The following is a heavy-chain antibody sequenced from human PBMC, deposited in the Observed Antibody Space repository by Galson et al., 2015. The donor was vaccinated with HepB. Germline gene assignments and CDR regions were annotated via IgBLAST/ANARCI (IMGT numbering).Heavy chain of an antibody. Sequence: SLRLSCAASGFTFSSYAMHWVRQAPGKGLEWVAVISYDGSNKYYADSVKGRFTISRDNSKNTLYLQMNSLRAEDTAVYYCAREGGDNWNDHGVDYWGQGTLVTVSS. CDR1: GFTFSSYA. CDR3: AREGGDNWNDHGVDY. CDR2: ISYDGSNK. V-gene: IGHV3-30-3*01. J-gene: IGHJ4*02. D-gene: IGHD1-20*01.